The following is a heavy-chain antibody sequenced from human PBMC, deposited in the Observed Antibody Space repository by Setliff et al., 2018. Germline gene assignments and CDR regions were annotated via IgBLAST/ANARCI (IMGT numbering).Heavy chain of an antibody. CDR3: ARDPGHRSGTWSLDY. V-gene: IGHV4-39*07. CDR1: GDSISSTYYY. Sequence: PSETLSLTCTVSGDSISSTYYYWGWIRQPPGKGLEWIGSISFGGNTYYNPSLKSRVTISLDTSKNQLSLKLNSVTAADTAVYSCARDPGHRSGTWSLDYWGQGTLVTVSS. J-gene: IGHJ4*02. CDR2: ISFGGNT.